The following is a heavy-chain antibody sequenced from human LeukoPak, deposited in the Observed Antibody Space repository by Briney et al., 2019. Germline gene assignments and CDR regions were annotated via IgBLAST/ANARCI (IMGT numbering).Heavy chain of an antibody. CDR1: GGSISSYY. V-gene: IGHV4-59*07. CDR3: ARFDDFGDRFDY. D-gene: IGHD4-17*01. Sequence: SDTLSLTCTVSGGSISSYYWSWIRQPPGQGLAWIGYIYYSGSSTYNPSLKSRVTISLDTSKSQFSLKLNSLTAADTAVYYCARFDDFGDRFDYWGQGTLVTVSS. J-gene: IGHJ4*02. CDR2: IYYSGSS.